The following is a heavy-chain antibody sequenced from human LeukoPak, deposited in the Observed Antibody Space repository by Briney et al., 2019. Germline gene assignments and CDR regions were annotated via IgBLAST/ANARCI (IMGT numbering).Heavy chain of an antibody. CDR2: IKEDGSGI. J-gene: IGHJ4*02. D-gene: IGHD1-14*01. V-gene: IGHV3-7*01. CDR1: GFTFSDYW. CDR3: ARNKRGDY. Sequence: GGSLRLSCAASGFTFSDYWMSWVRLAPGKGLAWVAIIKEDGSGIYYVDSVKGRFTISRDNVKNSLILQLNSLRPEDTAIYYCARNKRGDYWGQGTLVTVSS.